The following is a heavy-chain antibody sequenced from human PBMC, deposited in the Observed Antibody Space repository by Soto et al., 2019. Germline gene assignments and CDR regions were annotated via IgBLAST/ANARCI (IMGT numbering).Heavy chain of an antibody. J-gene: IGHJ6*02. Sequence: GGSLRLSCAASGFTFDDYTMHWVRQAPGKGLEWVSLISWDGGSTYYADSVKGRFTISRDNSKNSLYLQMNSLRTEDTALYYCAKDPMVNGGKGDYYYYYGMDVWGQGTTVTVSS. D-gene: IGHD1-26*01. V-gene: IGHV3-43*01. CDR2: ISWDGGST. CDR3: AKDPMVNGGKGDYYYYYGMDV. CDR1: GFTFDDYT.